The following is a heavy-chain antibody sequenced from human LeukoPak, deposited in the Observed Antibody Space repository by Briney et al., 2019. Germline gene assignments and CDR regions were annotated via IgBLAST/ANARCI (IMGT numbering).Heavy chain of an antibody. D-gene: IGHD6-19*01. Sequence: GRSLRLSCAASGFTFSSYAMHWVRQAPGKGLEWVANIKQDGSEKYYVDSVKGRITISRDNAKNSLYLQMNSLRAEDTAVYYCARAVAGTAAVFDYWGQGTLVTVSS. CDR2: IKQDGSEK. V-gene: IGHV3-7*01. J-gene: IGHJ4*02. CDR1: GFTFSSYA. CDR3: ARAVAGTAAVFDY.